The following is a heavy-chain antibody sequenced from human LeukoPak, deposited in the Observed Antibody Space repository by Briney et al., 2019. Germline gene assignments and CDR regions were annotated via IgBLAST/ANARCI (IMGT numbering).Heavy chain of an antibody. Sequence: GSLRLSCAASGFTFSSYAMSWVRQAPGKGLRWVSAISGSGGSTYYADSVRGRFTISRDNSKNTLYLQMNSLRAEDTAVYYCAKHKKRAVAASYYFDYWGQGTLVTVSS. CDR1: GFTFSSYA. J-gene: IGHJ4*02. CDR2: ISGSGGST. V-gene: IGHV3-23*01. CDR3: AKHKKRAVAASYYFDY. D-gene: IGHD6-19*01.